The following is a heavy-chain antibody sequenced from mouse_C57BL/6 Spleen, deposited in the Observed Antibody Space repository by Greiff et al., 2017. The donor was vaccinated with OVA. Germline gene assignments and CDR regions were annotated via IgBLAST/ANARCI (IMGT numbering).Heavy chain of an antibody. CDR3: ARGGNDYALAY. J-gene: IGHJ3*01. D-gene: IGHD2-4*01. V-gene: IGHV1-69*01. CDR1: GYTFTSYW. Sequence: QVHVKQPGAELVMPGASVKLSCKASGYTFTSYWMHWVKQRPGQGLEWIGEIDPSDSYTNYNQKFKGKSTLTVDKSSSTAYMQLSSLTSEDSAVYYCARGGNDYALAYWGQGTLVTVSA. CDR2: IDPSDSYT.